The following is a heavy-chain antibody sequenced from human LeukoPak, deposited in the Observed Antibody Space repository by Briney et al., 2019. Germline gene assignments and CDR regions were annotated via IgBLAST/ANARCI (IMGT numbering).Heavy chain of an antibody. J-gene: IGHJ4*02. CDR2: IYYSGST. CDR1: GCSISSGDYY. Sequence: SETLSLTCTVSGCSISSGDYYWSWIRQPPGKGLEWIGYIYYSGSTYYNPSLKSRVSSSVATSKNQFYLKLSSVTAADTAVYYCARCLSCSSASCQSYYFDYWGKGTLVTVSS. D-gene: IGHD2-2*01. CDR3: ARCLSCSSASCQSYYFDY. V-gene: IGHV4-30-4*08.